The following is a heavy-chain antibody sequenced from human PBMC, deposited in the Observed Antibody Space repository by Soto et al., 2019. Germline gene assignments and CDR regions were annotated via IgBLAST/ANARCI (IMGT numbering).Heavy chain of an antibody. V-gene: IGHV3-53*01. Sequence: GGSLRLSCAASGLTVSSNYMSWVRQAPGKGLEWVSVIYSGGSTYYADSVKGRFTISRDNSKNTLYLQMNSLRAEDTAVYYCARSTPDYYDSSGYLDYWGQGALVTVSS. J-gene: IGHJ4*02. CDR1: GLTVSSNY. D-gene: IGHD3-22*01. CDR3: ARSTPDYYDSSGYLDY. CDR2: IYSGGST.